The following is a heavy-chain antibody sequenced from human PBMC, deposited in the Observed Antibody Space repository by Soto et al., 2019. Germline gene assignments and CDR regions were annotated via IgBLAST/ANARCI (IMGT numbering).Heavy chain of an antibody. Sequence: QVQLQESGPGLVKPSGTLSLTCAVSDGFISSSNYWSWVRQPPGEGLEWIGQVYHNGGPSYNPSLRSRVTMSIDKSKNQFSLNLSAVTAADTAVYFCVRHGGRLFDYWGPGHLVTVSS. D-gene: IGHD2-15*01. CDR1: DGFISSSNY. CDR2: VYHNGGP. V-gene: IGHV4-4*02. CDR3: VRHGGRLFDY. J-gene: IGHJ4*02.